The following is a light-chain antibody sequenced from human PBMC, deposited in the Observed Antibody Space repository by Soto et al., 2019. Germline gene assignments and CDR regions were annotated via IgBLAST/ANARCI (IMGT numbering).Light chain of an antibody. CDR1: SSNIGAGYE. J-gene: IGLJ1*01. CDR2: ANK. Sequence: QSVLTQPPSVSGAPGQTVTISCTGSSSNIGAGYEVHWYHQIPGTAPKLLVSANKNRPSGVPDRLSASKSGTSASLAITGLQAEDEAHYYCSSYTSSSTLEVFGTGTKLTVL. CDR3: SSYTSSSTLEV. V-gene: IGLV1-40*01.